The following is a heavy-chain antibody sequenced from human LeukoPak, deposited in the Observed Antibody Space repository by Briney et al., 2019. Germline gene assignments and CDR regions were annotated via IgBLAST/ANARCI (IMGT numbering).Heavy chain of an antibody. V-gene: IGHV4-4*07. CDR2: ISTHGTP. D-gene: IGHD1-20*01. J-gene: IGHJ3*02. Sequence: SETLSLTCSVSGTSITHYFWSWIRQSAGQRLEWIGRISTHGTPTYNPSLNSRVTMSRDTSRSQVSMKLTSVTAADTAIYFCARDVTGTTNAFDIWGQGRMVTVSS. CDR3: ARDVTGTTNAFDI. CDR1: GTSITHYF.